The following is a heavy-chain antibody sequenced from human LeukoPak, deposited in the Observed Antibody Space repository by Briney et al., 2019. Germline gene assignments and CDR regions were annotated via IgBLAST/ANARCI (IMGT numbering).Heavy chain of an antibody. V-gene: IGHV4-38-2*02. CDR1: GYSISSGYY. Sequence: SETLSLTCTVSGYSISSGYYWGWIRPPPGKGLEWIGSIYHSGRTYYNPSLKSRVTISVDTSKNQFSLKLSFVTAADTAVYYCAREGDSSSVGWFDPWGQGTLVTVSS. CDR2: IYHSGRT. D-gene: IGHD6-13*01. J-gene: IGHJ5*02. CDR3: AREGDSSSVGWFDP.